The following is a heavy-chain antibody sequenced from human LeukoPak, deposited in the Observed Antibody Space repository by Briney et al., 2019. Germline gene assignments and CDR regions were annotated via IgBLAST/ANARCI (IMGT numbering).Heavy chain of an antibody. J-gene: IGHJ3*02. CDR1: GFTFSTYA. CDR2: ISSDASGT. CDR3: AKGGVSSIYHAFDI. D-gene: IGHD2-8*02. V-gene: IGHV3-23*01. Sequence: GGSLRLSCAASGFTFSTYAMSWVRQAPGKGLEWVSDISSDASGTYYTDSVKGRFTISRDNAKNTLYFQMNSLRAEDTAVYYCAKGGVSSIYHAFDIWGQGTMVTVSS.